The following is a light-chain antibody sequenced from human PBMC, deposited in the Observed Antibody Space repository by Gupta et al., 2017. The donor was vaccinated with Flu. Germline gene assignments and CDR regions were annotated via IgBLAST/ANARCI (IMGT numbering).Light chain of an antibody. CDR3: GTWDSTMSAWV. CDR2: DNN. J-gene: IGLJ3*02. V-gene: IGLV1-51*01. Sequence: SVLTQPPSLSAAPGQEVTIPCSGSSSNIGPNYVSWYQHLPETAPRLVMYDNNRRRSGIPGRFSASKSGTSATVGTIGLQTAEEADYYCGTWDSTMSAWVFGGGTKLTVL. CDR1: SSNIGPNY.